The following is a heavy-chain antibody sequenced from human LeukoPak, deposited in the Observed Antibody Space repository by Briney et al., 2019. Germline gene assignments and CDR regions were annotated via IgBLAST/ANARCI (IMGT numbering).Heavy chain of an antibody. D-gene: IGHD3-10*01. J-gene: IGHJ4*02. Sequence: PSETLSLTCTVSGGSISSSSYYWGWIRQPPGKGLEWIGTIYYSGSTYYNPSLKSRVTISVDTSKNQFSLKLSSVAAADTAVYCCARVDGSGSYYNYLDYWGQGTLVTVSS. CDR2: IYYSGST. CDR3: ARVDGSGSYYNYLDY. CDR1: GGSISSSSYY. V-gene: IGHV4-39*01.